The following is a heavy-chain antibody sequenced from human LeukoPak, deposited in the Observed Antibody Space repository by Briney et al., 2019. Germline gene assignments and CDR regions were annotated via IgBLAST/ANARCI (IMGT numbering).Heavy chain of an antibody. D-gene: IGHD2-8*01. CDR1: GGSISSYY. CDR2: IYSSGST. CDR3: ARHKANGAVSLDS. V-gene: IGHV4-59*08. J-gene: IGHJ4*02. Sequence: PSETLSLTCTVSGGSISSYYWGWIRQPPGKGLEWLGYIYSSGSTNYNPSLKSRVTISVDTFNNQFSLKLSSVTAADTAVYYCARHKANGAVSLDSWGQGTLVTVSS.